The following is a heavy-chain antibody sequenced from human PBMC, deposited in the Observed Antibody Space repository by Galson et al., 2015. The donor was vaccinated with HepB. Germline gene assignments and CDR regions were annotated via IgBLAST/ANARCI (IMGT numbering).Heavy chain of an antibody. Sequence: SLRLSCAASGFGFKSYAMTWVRQAPGRGLEWISAISGDGHNTYYADTVKGRFTVSRDNSNHTLYLQMNSLRAADTGLYYCAKDTGFSAHSGSYYDSWGQGTPVTVSS. V-gene: IGHV3-23*01. CDR2: ISGDGHNT. D-gene: IGHD1-26*01. CDR1: GFGFKSYA. J-gene: IGHJ4*02. CDR3: AKDTGFSAHSGSYYDS.